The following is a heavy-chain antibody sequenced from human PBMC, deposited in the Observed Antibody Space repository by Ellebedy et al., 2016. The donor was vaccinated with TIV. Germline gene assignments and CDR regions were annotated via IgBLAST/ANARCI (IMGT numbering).Heavy chain of an antibody. J-gene: IGHJ5*02. Sequence: GESLKISCAASGFTFTKYDLHWLRQSPGKGLEHVAVINRNGVNTSYADSVKGRFTISRENAKNALFLQMDGLRVDDSAVYYCVGFGVFNLWGQGAPVTVSS. CDR3: VGFGVFNL. D-gene: IGHD3-3*01. CDR1: GFTFTKYD. V-gene: IGHV3-64*02. CDR2: INRNGVNT.